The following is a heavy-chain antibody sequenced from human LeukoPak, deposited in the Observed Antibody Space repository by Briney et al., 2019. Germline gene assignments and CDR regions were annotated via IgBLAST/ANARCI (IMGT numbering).Heavy chain of an antibody. CDR2: IIPIFGTA. D-gene: IGHD3-16*02. J-gene: IGHJ4*02. V-gene: IGHV1-69*13. Sequence: SVKVSCKASGYTFTSYHMHWVRQAPGQGLEWMGGIIPIFGTANYAQKFQGRVTITADESTSTAYMELSSLRSEDTAVYYCARQEGQVDYVWGSYRYTYFDYWGQGTLVTVSS. CDR3: ARQEGQVDYVWGSYRYTYFDY. CDR1: GYTFTSYH.